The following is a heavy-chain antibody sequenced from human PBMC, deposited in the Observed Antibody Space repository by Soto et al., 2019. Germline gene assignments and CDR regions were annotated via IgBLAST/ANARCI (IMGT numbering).Heavy chain of an antibody. CDR1: GYTFTTYD. CDR2: LNPKSGMT. J-gene: IGHJ4*02. D-gene: IGHD1-26*01. CDR3: ARVAGSPDY. Sequence: QVQLVQSGPEVKKPGASVKVSCKASGYTFTTYDFNWVRQAPGQGLEWMGWLNPKSGMTGSAQKFQGRVTMTRDSSISTVYMEWSSRRSEDTAVYYCARVAGSPDYWGQGTLVTVSS. V-gene: IGHV1-8*01.